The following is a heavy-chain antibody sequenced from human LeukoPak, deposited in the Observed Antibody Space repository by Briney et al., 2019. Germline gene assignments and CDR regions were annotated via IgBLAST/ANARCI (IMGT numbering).Heavy chain of an antibody. CDR1: GGSISSYF. D-gene: IGHD2-15*01. J-gene: IGHJ4*02. CDR3: ARDGNGSRAFDF. V-gene: IGHV4-4*07. CDR2: IYSSGST. Sequence: PSETLSLTCTVSGGSISSYFWSWIRQPAGKGQEWIGRIYSSGSTNYNPSLKSRVTISVDKSSNQFSLNLTSVTAADTAVYYCARDGNGSRAFDFWGQGTLVTVFS.